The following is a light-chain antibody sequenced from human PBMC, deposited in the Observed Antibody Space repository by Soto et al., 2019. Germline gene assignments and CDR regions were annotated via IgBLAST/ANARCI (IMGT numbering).Light chain of an antibody. CDR1: QSISTW. J-gene: IGKJ1*01. CDR3: QQYNSDYRT. V-gene: IGKV1-5*01. Sequence: DIQMTQSPSTLSASVGDRVTITCRASQSISTWLAWYQQKPGNAPKLLIFDASNLESGVPSRFSGSGSGTEFTLPIDSLQPADFATYYCQQYNSDYRTFGQGTELDIK. CDR2: DAS.